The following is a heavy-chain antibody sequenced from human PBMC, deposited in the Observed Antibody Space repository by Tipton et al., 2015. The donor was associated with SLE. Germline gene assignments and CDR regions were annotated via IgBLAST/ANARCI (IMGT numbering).Heavy chain of an antibody. CDR1: GFNFDIYR. D-gene: IGHD4-23*01. V-gene: IGHV3-21*06. Sequence: GSLRLSCAASGFNFDIYRMIWVRQAPGKGLEWVSSMSSSSGSINYADSVKGRFTISRDNAKNSLYLQMNSLRVEDTAVYYCARDGSGNSAWDAFDIWGPGTMVPVSS. CDR3: ARDGSGNSAWDAFDI. CDR2: MSSSSGSI. J-gene: IGHJ3*02.